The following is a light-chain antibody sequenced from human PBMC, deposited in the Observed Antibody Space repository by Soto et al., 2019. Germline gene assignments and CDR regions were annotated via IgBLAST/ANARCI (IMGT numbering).Light chain of an antibody. Sequence: QSALTQPPSVSGSPGQSVTISCTGTSSDVGSYNRVSWYQQPPGTAPKPMIYEVSNRPSGVPDRFSGSKSGNTASLTVSGLQAEDEADYYCTSYTTSNTWVFGGGTKLTVL. CDR1: SSDVGSYNR. CDR3: TSYTTSNTWV. CDR2: EVS. J-gene: IGLJ3*02. V-gene: IGLV2-18*02.